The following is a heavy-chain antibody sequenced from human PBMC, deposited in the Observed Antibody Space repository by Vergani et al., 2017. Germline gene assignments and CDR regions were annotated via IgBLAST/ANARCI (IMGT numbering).Heavy chain of an antibody. CDR3: ARESDSGSY. Sequence: QVQLQESGPGLVKPSENLSLTCTVSGGSVSSGSYYWSWIRQPPGKGLEWIGYIYYSGSTNYNPSLKSRVTISVDTSKNQFSLKLSSVTAADTAVYYCARESDSGSYWGQGTLVTVSS. CDR2: IYYSGST. J-gene: IGHJ4*02. CDR1: GGSVSSGSYY. V-gene: IGHV4-61*01. D-gene: IGHD1-26*01.